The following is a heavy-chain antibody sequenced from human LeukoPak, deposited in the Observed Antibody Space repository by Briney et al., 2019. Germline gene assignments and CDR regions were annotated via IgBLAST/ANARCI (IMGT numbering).Heavy chain of an antibody. D-gene: IGHD2-8*01. CDR2: ISSSSSYI. V-gene: IGHV3-21*01. Sequence: GGSLRLSCAASGFTFSSYSMNWVRQAPGKGLEWVSSISSSSSYIYYADSVKGRFTISRDNAKNSLYLQMNSLRAEDTAVYYCARDLRYCTNGVCYTDDAFDIWGQGTMVTVSS. CDR3: ARDLRYCTNGVCYTDDAFDI. J-gene: IGHJ3*02. CDR1: GFTFSSYS.